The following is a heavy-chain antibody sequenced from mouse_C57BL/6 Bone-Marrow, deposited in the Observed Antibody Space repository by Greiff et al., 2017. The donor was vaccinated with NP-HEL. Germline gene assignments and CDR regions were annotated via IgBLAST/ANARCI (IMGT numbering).Heavy chain of an antibody. J-gene: IGHJ4*01. CDR2: INPGSGGT. CDR3: ARLYSNGAMDD. CDR1: GYAFTNYL. D-gene: IGHD2-5*01. V-gene: IGHV1-54*01. Sequence: VQLQESGAELVRPGTSVKVSCKASGYAFTNYLIEWVKQRPGQGLEWIGVINPGSGGTNYNEKFKGKATLTADKSSSTAYMQLSSLTSEDSAVYFCARLYSNGAMDDWGQGTSVTVSS.